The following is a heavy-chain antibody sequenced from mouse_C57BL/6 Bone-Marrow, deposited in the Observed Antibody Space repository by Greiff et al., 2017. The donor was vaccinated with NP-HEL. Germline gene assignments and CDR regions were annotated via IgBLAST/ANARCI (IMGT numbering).Heavy chain of an antibody. Sequence: EVQGVESGGDLVKPGGSLKLSCAASGFTFSSYGMSWVRQTPDKRLEWVATISSGGSYTYYPDSVKGRFTISRDNAKNTLYLQMSSLKSEDTAMYYCARQGGLFGAYWGQGTLVTVSA. V-gene: IGHV5-6*01. CDR2: ISSGGSYT. CDR3: ARQGGLFGAY. J-gene: IGHJ3*01. D-gene: IGHD1-1*01. CDR1: GFTFSSYG.